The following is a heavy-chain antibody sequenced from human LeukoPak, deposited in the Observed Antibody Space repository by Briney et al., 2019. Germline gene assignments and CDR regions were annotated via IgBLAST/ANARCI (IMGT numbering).Heavy chain of an antibody. Sequence: SETLSLTCAVYGGSFSGYYWSWIRQPPGKGLEWIGEINHSGSTSYNPSLKSRVTISVDTSKNQFSLKLSSVTAADTAVYYCAGGEPLKALDYWGQGTLVTVSS. CDR1: GGSFSGYY. V-gene: IGHV4-34*01. J-gene: IGHJ4*02. CDR2: INHSGST. CDR3: AGGEPLKALDY. D-gene: IGHD1-26*01.